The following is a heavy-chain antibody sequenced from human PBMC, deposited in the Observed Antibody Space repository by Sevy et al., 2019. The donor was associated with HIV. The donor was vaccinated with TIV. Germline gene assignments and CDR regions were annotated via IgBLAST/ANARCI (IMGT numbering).Heavy chain of an antibody. D-gene: IGHD6-13*01. CDR1: GFSLNNYW. CDR3: VRAIAKDGSF. J-gene: IGHJ4*02. CDR2: INQDGSVK. Sequence: GGSLRLSCVASGFSLNNYWMNGVRQAPGKGLEWVANINQDGSVKYYVESVRGRFTISRDNARNLVFLQMSSLRVDDSALYYCVRAIAKDGSFWGQGTLVTVSS. V-gene: IGHV3-7*01.